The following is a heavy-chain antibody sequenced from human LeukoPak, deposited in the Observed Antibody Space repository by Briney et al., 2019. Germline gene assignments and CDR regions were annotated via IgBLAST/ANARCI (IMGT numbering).Heavy chain of an antibody. CDR1: GYSISSGYY. Sequence: SETLSLACTVSGYSISSGYYWGWIRQPPGKGLEWIGSIYHSRSTYYNPSLKSRDTISVDTSKNQFSLKLSSVTAADTAVYYCAIDLGIAAADPFDYWGQGTLVTVSS. CDR3: AIDLGIAAADPFDY. CDR2: IYHSRST. J-gene: IGHJ4*02. V-gene: IGHV4-38-2*02. D-gene: IGHD6-13*01.